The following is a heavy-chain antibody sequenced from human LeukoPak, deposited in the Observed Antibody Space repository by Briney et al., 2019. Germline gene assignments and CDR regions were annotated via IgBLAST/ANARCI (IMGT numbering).Heavy chain of an antibody. V-gene: IGHV3-48*03. CDR2: ISSSGSTI. CDR3: AKEAAPPVIADSATEFDY. J-gene: IGHJ4*02. D-gene: IGHD3-16*02. Sequence: PGGSLRLSCAASGFTFSSYEMNWVRQAPGKGLEWVSYISSSGSTIYYADSVKGRFTISRDNSKNTLYLQMNSLRAEDTAVYYCAKEAAPPVIADSATEFDYWGQGTLVTVSS. CDR1: GFTFSSYE.